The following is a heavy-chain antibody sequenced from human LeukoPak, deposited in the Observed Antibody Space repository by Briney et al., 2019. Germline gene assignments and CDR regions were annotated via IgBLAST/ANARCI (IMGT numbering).Heavy chain of an antibody. V-gene: IGHV1-69*04. J-gene: IGHJ4*02. CDR1: GGTFSSYA. CDR2: IIPILGIA. D-gene: IGHD4-17*01. CDR3: ARDAPYGDYLDY. Sequence: SVKVSCKASGGTFSSYAISWVRQAPGQGLEWMGRIIPILGIANYAQKFQGRVTITADKSTSTAYMELSSLRSEDTAVYYCARDAPYGDYLDYWGQGTLVTVSS.